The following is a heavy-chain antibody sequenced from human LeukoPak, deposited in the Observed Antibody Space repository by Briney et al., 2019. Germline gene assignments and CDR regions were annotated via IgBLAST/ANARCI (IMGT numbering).Heavy chain of an antibody. D-gene: IGHD6-19*01. CDR3: ARQAGGYSSGWYQFHFDY. V-gene: IGHV1-18*04. CDR2: INTYNGNT. J-gene: IGHJ4*02. CDR1: SYIFTTYG. Sequence: GASVKVSCKASSYIFTTYGISWVRQAPGQGLEWMGWINTYNGNTNYAQKLQGRVTMTTDTSTSTAHMDLRGLRSDDTAVYYCARQAGGYSSGWYQFHFDYWGQGTLVTVSS.